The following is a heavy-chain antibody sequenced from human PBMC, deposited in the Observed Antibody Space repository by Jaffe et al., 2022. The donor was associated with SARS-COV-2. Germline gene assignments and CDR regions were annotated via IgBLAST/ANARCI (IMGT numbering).Heavy chain of an antibody. D-gene: IGHD3-10*01. J-gene: IGHJ4*02. Sequence: EVQLVETGGGLIQPGGSLRLSCAASGFTVSNNYMNWVRQAPGKGLEWVSVIYSGGSTYYADSVKGRFTISRDNSKNTLYLQMNSLRAEDTAVYYCAGAYGSGTRYFDYWGQGTLVTVSP. CDR2: IYSGGST. CDR1: GFTVSNNY. V-gene: IGHV3-53*02. CDR3: AGAYGSGTRYFDY.